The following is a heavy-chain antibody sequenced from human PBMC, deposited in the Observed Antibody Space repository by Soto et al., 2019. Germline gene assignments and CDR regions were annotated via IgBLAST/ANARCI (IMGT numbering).Heavy chain of an antibody. CDR1: GGSISSGGYY. V-gene: IGHV4-31*03. CDR2: IYYSGST. CDR3: ATSPSIYDYVWGSYRFLFDY. D-gene: IGHD3-16*02. J-gene: IGHJ4*02. Sequence: TLSLTCTVSGGSISSGGYYWSWIRQHPGKGLEWIGYIYYSGSTYYNPSLKSRVTISVDTSKNQFSLKLSSVTAADTAVYYCATSPSIYDYVWGSYRFLFDYWGQGTLVTVSS.